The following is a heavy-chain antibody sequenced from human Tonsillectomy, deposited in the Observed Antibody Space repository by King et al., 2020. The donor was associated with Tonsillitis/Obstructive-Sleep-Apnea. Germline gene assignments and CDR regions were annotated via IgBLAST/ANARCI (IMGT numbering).Heavy chain of an antibody. CDR1: GGSFSGYY. V-gene: IGHV4-34*01. CDR3: ARTKDNWNDRPLDY. CDR2: INHSGST. D-gene: IGHD1-1*01. J-gene: IGHJ4*02. Sequence: VQLQQWGAGLLKPSETLSLTCAVYGGSFSGYYWSWIRQPPGKGLEWIGEINHSGSTNYNPSLKSRVTISVDTSKNQFSLKLNSVPAADTAVYYCARTKDNWNDRPLDYWGQGTLVTVSS.